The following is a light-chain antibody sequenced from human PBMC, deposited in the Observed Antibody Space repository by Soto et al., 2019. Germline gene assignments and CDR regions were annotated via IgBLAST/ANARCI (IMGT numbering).Light chain of an antibody. V-gene: IGLV2-14*01. Sequence: QSALTQPASVSGSPGQSITISCTGTSSDVGAYNYVSWYQQNPGKAPKVIIYDVTNRPSVVSNRFSGSKSGNTASLAISGLQAEDEADYYCSSYTTSSTVVFGGGTKLTVL. CDR1: SSDVGAYNY. CDR2: DVT. CDR3: SSYTTSSTVV. J-gene: IGLJ2*01.